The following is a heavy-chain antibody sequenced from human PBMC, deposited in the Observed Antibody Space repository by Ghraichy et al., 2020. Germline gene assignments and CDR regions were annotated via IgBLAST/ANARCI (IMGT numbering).Heavy chain of an antibody. CDR3: VKDWVSSTWYV. J-gene: IGHJ2*01. V-gene: IGHV3-23*01. CDR2: VSGTGGVGTSTRT. Sequence: GGSLRLSCAASGFTFNNYAMNWVRMAPGKGLERVAYVSGTGGVGTSTRTYYADSVKGRFTISRDNSRNTVSLQMNSLRAEDTAVYYCVKDWVSSTWYV. D-gene: IGHD6-13*01. CDR1: GFTFNNYA.